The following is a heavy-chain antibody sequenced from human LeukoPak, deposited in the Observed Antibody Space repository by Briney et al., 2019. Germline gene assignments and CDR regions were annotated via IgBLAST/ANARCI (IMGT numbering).Heavy chain of an antibody. J-gene: IGHJ3*02. CDR2: INPSGGST. CDR1: GYTFTSYY. D-gene: IGHD1-26*01. Sequence: ASVKVSCKASGYTFTSYYMHWVRQAPGQGLEWMGIINPSGGSTSYAQKFQGRVTMTRDTSISTAYMELSRLRSDDTAVYYCARGGSYLSAFDIWGQGTMVTVSS. V-gene: IGHV1-46*01. CDR3: ARGGSYLSAFDI.